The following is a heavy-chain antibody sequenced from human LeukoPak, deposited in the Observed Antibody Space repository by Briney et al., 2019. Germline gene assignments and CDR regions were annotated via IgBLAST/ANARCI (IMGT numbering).Heavy chain of an antibody. V-gene: IGHV1-69*06. CDR1: GYTFSSYA. D-gene: IGHD3-22*01. CDR3: ARGGYYYDSSGYYYHDY. Sequence: SVKVSCKASGYTFSSYAISWVRQAPGQGLEWMGGIIPIFGTANYAQKFQGRVTITADKSTSTAYMELSSLRSEDTAVYYCARGGYYYDSSGYYYHDYWGQGTLVTVSS. CDR2: IIPIFGTA. J-gene: IGHJ4*02.